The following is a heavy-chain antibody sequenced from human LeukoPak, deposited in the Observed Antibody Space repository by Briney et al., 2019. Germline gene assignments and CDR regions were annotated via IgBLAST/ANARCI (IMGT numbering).Heavy chain of an antibody. CDR2: IYTSGST. J-gene: IGHJ2*01. CDR1: GGSISSYY. D-gene: IGHD3-22*01. CDR3: ARIDSSGYTYRSYWYFDL. V-gene: IGHV4-4*07. Sequence: PSETPSLTCTVSGGSISSYYWSWIRQPAGKGLEWIGRIYTSGSTNYNPSLKSRVTMSVDTSKNQFSLKLSSVTAADTAVYYCARIDSSGYTYRSYWYFDLWGRGTLVTDSS.